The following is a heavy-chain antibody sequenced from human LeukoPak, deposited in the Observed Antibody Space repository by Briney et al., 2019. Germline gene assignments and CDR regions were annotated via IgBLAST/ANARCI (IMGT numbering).Heavy chain of an antibody. CDR3: ARVRSDTVMVTLMRH. CDR1: GGTFSSYA. Sequence: ASVKVSCKASGGTFSSYAISWVRQAPGQGLEWMGWINTNTGNPTYAQGFTGRFVFSLDTSVSTAYLQISSLKAEDTAVYYCARVRSDTVMVTLMRHWGQGTLVTVFS. V-gene: IGHV7-4-1*02. D-gene: IGHD5-18*01. CDR2: INTNTGNP. J-gene: IGHJ4*02.